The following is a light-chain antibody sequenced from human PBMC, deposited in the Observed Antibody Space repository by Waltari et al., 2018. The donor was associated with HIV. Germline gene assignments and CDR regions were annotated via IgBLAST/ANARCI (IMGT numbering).Light chain of an antibody. Sequence: DIQMAQSPSSLSASVGDSVSIICRASHQIDDKLAWYQQHPGKAPKLLIYSASRLQSGVPSRFAGYGSATNFSLTITGLRAEDSATYYCQQASSFPHTFGGGTKV. CDR1: HQIDDK. V-gene: IGKV1-12*01. CDR3: QQASSFPHT. J-gene: IGKJ4*01. CDR2: SAS.